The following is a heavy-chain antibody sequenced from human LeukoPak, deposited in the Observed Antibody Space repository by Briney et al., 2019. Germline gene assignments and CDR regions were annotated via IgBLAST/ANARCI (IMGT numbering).Heavy chain of an antibody. CDR1: GASITGSSYY. CDR2: IYYYGST. J-gene: IGHJ4*02. D-gene: IGHD3-10*01. Sequence: SETLSLTCTVSGASITGSSYYWGWIRQPTGTGLEWIGSIYYYGSTYYNPSLKSRVTISVDTSKNQFSLKLSSVTAADTAVYYCARVELKTTWGSWFGDMRGYYFDYWGQGTLVTVSS. V-gene: IGHV4-39*07. CDR3: ARVELKTTWGSWFGDMRGYYFDY.